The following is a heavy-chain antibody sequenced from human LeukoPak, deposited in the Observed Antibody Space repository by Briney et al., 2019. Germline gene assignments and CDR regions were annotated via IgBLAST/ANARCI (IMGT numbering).Heavy chain of an antibody. CDR1: GFTFSSYW. CDR3: VRNLAVAGTCFDS. V-gene: IGHV3-7*03. Sequence: GGSLRLSCAASGFTFSSYWMSWVRQAPGKGLEWVANIKQDGSDRNYVTSVRGRFTISRDNAESSLYLQMSSLRAEDTAVYYCVRNLAVAGTCFDSWGQGTLVTVSS. CDR2: IKQDGSDR. D-gene: IGHD6-19*01. J-gene: IGHJ4*02.